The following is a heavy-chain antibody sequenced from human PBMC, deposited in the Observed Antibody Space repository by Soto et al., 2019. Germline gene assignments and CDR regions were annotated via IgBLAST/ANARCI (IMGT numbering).Heavy chain of an antibody. V-gene: IGHV1-46*01. Sequence: QVQLVQSGAEVKKPGASVKVSCTASGYSFSNNYINWVRQAPGQGLEWMAKINPSYARTTYAQKFQCRVTVTRDTSTSTVYMDLSRLRSDDTAVYYCARISGDLRAFDICGQGTMVTVSS. CDR3: ARISGDLRAFDI. J-gene: IGHJ3*02. CDR1: GYSFSNNY. CDR2: INPSYART. D-gene: IGHD3-10*01.